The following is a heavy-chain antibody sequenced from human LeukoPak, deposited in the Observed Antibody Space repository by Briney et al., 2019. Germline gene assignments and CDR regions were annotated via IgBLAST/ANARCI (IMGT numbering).Heavy chain of an antibody. J-gene: IGHJ4*02. D-gene: IGHD3-9*01. CDR2: INHSGST. Sequence: PSETLSLTCAVYGGSFSGYYWSWIRQPPGKGLEWIGEINHSGSTNYNPSLKSRVTISVDTSKNQFSLKLSSVTAADTAVYYCARGPLFILTGYYYFDYWGQGTLVTVSS. CDR3: ARGPLFILTGYYYFDY. CDR1: GGSFSGYY. V-gene: IGHV4-34*01.